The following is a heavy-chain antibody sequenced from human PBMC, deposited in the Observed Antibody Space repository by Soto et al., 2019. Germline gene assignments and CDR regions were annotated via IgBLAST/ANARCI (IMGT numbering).Heavy chain of an antibody. J-gene: IGHJ4*02. CDR3: ARDLQASGWSHFDF. D-gene: IGHD6-19*01. Sequence: GGSLRLSCAASGFTFSSYAMHWVRQAPGKGLEWVAVISYDGSNKYYADSVKGRFTISRDNAKNSLYLEMNSLTTEDTALYCCARDLQASGWSHFDFWGQGALVTVSS. CDR1: GFTFSSYA. V-gene: IGHV3-30-3*01. CDR2: ISYDGSNK.